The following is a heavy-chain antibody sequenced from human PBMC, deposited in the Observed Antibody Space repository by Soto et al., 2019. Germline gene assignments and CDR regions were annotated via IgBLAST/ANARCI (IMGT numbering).Heavy chain of an antibody. D-gene: IGHD5-18*01. CDR3: ARGLSEYSYCSEKNFDI. CDR2: IIPIFGTA. J-gene: IGHJ3*02. V-gene: IGHV1-69*01. CDR1: GGTFSSYA. Sequence: QVQLVQSGAEVKKPGSSVKVSCKASGGTFSSYAISWVRQAPGQGLEWMGGIIPIFGTANYAQKFQGRVTITADESTSTAYMELSSLRSEDTAVYYCARGLSEYSYCSEKNFDIWGQGTMVTVSS.